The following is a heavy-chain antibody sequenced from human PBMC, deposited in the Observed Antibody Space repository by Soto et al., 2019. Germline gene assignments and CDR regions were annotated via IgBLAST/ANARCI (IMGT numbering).Heavy chain of an antibody. D-gene: IGHD3-9*01. CDR2: LYTGGSA. J-gene: IGHJ4*02. V-gene: IGHV3-53*01. CDR3: ARSFNDWTTHFDY. Sequence: PGGSLRLSCAASGFSVTDHYMTWVRQAPGKGLEWVSVLYTGGSAYYGDSVKGRFTISRDSSTNTLYLQMNSLKVGDTAFYFCARSFNDWTTHFDYWSEGTLVTVSS. CDR1: GFSVTDHY.